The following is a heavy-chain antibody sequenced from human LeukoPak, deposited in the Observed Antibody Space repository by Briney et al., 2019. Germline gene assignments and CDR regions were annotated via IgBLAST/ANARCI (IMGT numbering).Heavy chain of an antibody. V-gene: IGHV3-21*01. D-gene: IGHD4-17*01. Sequence: PGGSLRLSCAASGFTFSSYSMNWVRQAPGKGLEWVSSISSSSSYIYYADSVKGRFTISRDNAKNSLYLQMNSLRAEDTAVYYCARDRPHNYGDYYYYYGMDVWGQGTLVTVSS. J-gene: IGHJ6*02. CDR3: ARDRPHNYGDYYYYYGMDV. CDR2: ISSSSSYI. CDR1: GFTFSSYS.